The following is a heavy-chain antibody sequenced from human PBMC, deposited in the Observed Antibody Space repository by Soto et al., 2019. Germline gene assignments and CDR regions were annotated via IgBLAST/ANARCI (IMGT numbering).Heavy chain of an antibody. D-gene: IGHD2-2*01. J-gene: IGHJ4*03. CDR3: AKDYSCSLDY. V-gene: IGHV3-30*18. Sequence: GGSLRLSCAASGFTFSTYGRYGLRQAPGKGLKGVAVISKDGSNKYYADFVKGRFIISRDNSKNTLYVLMNSRRDETTAVYYLAKDYSCSLDYWGQGTLVTVSS. CDR2: ISKDGSNK. CDR1: GFTFSTYG.